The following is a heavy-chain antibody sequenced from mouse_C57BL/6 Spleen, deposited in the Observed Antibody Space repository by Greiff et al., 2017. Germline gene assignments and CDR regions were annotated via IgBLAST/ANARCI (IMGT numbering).Heavy chain of an antibody. CDR3: ARPAVAWFAY. Sequence: EVMLVESGGGLVKPGGSLKLSCAASGFTFSDYGMHWVRQAPEKGLEWVAYISSGSSTIYYADTVKGRFTISRDNAKTTLFLQMTSLRSEDTAMYYCARPAVAWFAYWGQGTLVTVSA. CDR1: GFTFSDYG. V-gene: IGHV5-17*01. J-gene: IGHJ3*01. D-gene: IGHD3-3*01. CDR2: ISSGSSTI.